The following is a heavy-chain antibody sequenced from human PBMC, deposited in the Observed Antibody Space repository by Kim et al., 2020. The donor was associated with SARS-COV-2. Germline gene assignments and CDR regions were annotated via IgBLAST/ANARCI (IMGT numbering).Heavy chain of an antibody. Sequence: SETLSLTCTVSGYSITSDYFWGWIRQPPGKGLEWIGSIFHTESTSINPALKSRVTISVDTSKNQFSMRLSSVAAADTAVYYCAREITGSSVYFFYPAMDVWGRGATVSVSS. CDR3: AREITGSSVYFFYPAMDV. CDR2: IFHTEST. J-gene: IGHJ6*02. D-gene: IGHD1-20*01. V-gene: IGHV4-38-2*02. CDR1: GYSITSDYF.